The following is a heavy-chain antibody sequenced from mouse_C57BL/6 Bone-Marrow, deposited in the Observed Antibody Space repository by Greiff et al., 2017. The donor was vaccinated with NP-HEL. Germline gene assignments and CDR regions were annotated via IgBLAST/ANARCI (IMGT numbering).Heavy chain of an antibody. V-gene: IGHV1-78*01. J-gene: IGHJ3*01. CDR3: ARSGDYDASWFAY. D-gene: IGHD2-4*01. CDR1: GYTFTDHT. Sequence: VKLQESDAELVKPGASVKISCKVSGYTFTDHTIHWMKQRPEQGLEWIGYIYPRDGSTKYNEKFKGKATLTADKSSSTAYMQLNSLTSEDSAVYFCARSGDYDASWFAYWGQGTLVTVSA. CDR2: IYPRDGST.